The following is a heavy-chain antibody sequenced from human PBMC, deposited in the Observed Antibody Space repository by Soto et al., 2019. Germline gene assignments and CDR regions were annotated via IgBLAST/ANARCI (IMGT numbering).Heavy chain of an antibody. CDR3: ARSSGGNFGIIIEGSNWFDP. CDR2: INPHGGST. CDR1: GDTFTSDY. V-gene: IGHV1-46*01. Sequence: GASVKVSCKAPGDTFTSDYLNWVRQAPGQGLGWMGVINPHGGSTKYAQKFQGRVTMTRDTSRSTVYMELRSLRSDDTAIYYCARSSGGNFGIIIEGSNWFDPWGQGTLVTVSS. D-gene: IGHD3-3*01. J-gene: IGHJ5*02.